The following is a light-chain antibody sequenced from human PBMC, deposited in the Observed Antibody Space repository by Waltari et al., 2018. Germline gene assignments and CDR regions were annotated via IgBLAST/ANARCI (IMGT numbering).Light chain of an antibody. CDR3: AAWDDSLNGHWV. CDR2: RSD. Sequence: QSVLTQPPSASGTPGQRVTISCSGGSSNIGSTVVNWYQQLPGKAPKLLIYRSDQRPSGVPDRFSGSKSGTSASLAISGLQSEDEADYYCAAWDDSLNGHWVFGGGTKVTVL. CDR1: SSNIGSTV. V-gene: IGLV1-44*01. J-gene: IGLJ3*02.